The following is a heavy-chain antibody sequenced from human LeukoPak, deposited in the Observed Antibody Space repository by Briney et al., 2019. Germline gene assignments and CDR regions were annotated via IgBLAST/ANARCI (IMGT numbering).Heavy chain of an antibody. V-gene: IGHV3-23*01. CDR1: GFTFSSHA. J-gene: IGHJ4*02. D-gene: IGHD6-13*01. Sequence: PGGSLRLSCAASGFTFSSHAMSWVRQAPGERLEWVSAISGGGGRTYYADSVKGRFTISRDNAKNSLYLQMNSLRAEDTAVYYCARAGIAAAFLGSAKDYWGQGTLVTVSS. CDR2: ISGGGGRT. CDR3: ARAGIAAAFLGSAKDY.